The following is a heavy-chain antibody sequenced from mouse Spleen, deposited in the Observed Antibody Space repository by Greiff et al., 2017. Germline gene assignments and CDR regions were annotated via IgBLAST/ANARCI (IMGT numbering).Heavy chain of an antibody. CDR3: ARNTARAAWCAY. CDR2: IWSGGST. D-gene: IGHD3-1*01. Sequence: VMLVESGPGLVQPSQSLSITCTVSGFSLPSYGVHWVRQSPGQGLEWLGVIWSGGSTDYNAAFISRLSISKDNSKSHVFFKMNSLQADDTAIDYCARNTARAAWCAYWGQGTLVTVSA. CDR1: GFSLPSYG. J-gene: IGHJ3*01. V-gene: IGHV2-2*01.